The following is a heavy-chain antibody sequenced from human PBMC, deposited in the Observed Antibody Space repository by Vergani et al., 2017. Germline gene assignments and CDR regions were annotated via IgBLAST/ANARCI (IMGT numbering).Heavy chain of an antibody. CDR3: ARDVLVRGYDYYYYYGMDV. V-gene: IGHV4-59*11. CDR2: IYYSGST. CDR1: GGSISSHY. Sequence: QVQLQESGPGLVKPSETLSLTCTVSGGSISSHYWSWIRQPPGKGLEWIGYIYYSGSTNYNPSLKSRVTISVDTSKNQFSLKLSSVTAADTAVYYCARDVLVRGYDYYYYYGMDVWGQGTTVTVSS. D-gene: IGHD3-10*01. J-gene: IGHJ6*02.